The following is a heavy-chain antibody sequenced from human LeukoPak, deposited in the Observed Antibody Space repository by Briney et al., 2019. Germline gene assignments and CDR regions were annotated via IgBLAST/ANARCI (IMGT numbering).Heavy chain of an antibody. D-gene: IGHD2-21*02. CDR2: ISSSSSYI. CDR3: ARSGLAYCGGDCYEPYAEYFQH. Sequence: GGSLRLSCAASGFTFSSYSMNWVRQAPGKGLEWVSSISSSSSYIYYADSVKGRFTISRDNAKNSLYLQMNGLRAEDTAVYYCARSGLAYCGGDCYEPYAEYFQHWGQGTLVTVSS. V-gene: IGHV3-21*01. CDR1: GFTFSSYS. J-gene: IGHJ1*01.